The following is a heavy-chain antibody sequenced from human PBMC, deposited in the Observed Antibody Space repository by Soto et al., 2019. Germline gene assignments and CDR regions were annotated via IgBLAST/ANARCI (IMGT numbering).Heavy chain of an antibody. CDR1: GFTFSSYW. CDR3: ARRYSSTFEI. Sequence: GGSLRLSCAASGFTFSSYWMSWVRQAPGKGLEWVANIKQEGSEKYYMDSVKGRFTISRDNAKNSLYLQMISLRVDDTAVYYCARRYSSTFEIWGQGTMVTVSS. D-gene: IGHD5-18*01. CDR2: IKQEGSEK. V-gene: IGHV3-7*03. J-gene: IGHJ3*02.